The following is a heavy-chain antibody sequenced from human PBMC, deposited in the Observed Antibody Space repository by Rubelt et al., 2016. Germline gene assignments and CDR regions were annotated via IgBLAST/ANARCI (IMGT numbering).Heavy chain of an antibody. CDR3: ANRVTP. CDR1: GFPFSNFA. J-gene: IGHJ5*02. CDR2: LFGNGIDT. V-gene: IGHV3-23*04. Sequence: EVQLVESGGGLVQPGGSLRLSCAASGFPFSNFAMSWVRQAPGKGLEWISGLFGNGIDTFHADSVKGRFTISRDNSKNTLYLQMNSLRVEDTAVYYCANRVTPWGQGTLVTVSS.